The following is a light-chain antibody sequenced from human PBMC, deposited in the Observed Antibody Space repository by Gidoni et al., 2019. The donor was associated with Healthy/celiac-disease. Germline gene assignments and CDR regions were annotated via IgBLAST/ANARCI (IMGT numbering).Light chain of an antibody. CDR1: QDISNY. CDR2: DAS. V-gene: IGKV1-33*01. J-gene: IGKJ5*01. Sequence: PSTPSSSVGDRVTITCKASQDISNYLNWYQQKPGKAPKLLIYDASNMETGVPARFSGSGSGTDFTLTISSLQPEDIATYYCQQYDNRPTTFGQGTRLEIK. CDR3: QQYDNRPTT.